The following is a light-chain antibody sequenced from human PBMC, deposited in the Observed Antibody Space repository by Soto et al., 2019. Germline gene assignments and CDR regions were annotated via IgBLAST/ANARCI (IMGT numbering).Light chain of an antibody. J-gene: IGKJ5*01. CDR2: AAS. V-gene: IGKV1-39*01. Sequence: DIQMTQSPSSLSASVGDRLTIPCRASQTISRNLNWYQQKPGTXPKXXIYAASSLQSGVPSRFSGIGSGTDLTLVISSLQPEDVATYDGQQSDSIPITFGQGTRLEIK. CDR1: QTISRN. CDR3: QQSDSIPIT.